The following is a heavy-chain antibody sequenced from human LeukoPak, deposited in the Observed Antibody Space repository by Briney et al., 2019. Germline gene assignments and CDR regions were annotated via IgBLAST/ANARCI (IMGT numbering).Heavy chain of an antibody. V-gene: IGHV3-7*01. CDR3: ASETKLAAAGTTIGY. Sequence: GGGLRVSCAASGFTLSRYWMSWVRQAPGKGLEWVANIKRDESEKFYVDSVKGRFTISRDNAKNSLYLQMNSLRAEDTAMYYCASETKLAAAGTTIGYWGQGTLVTVSS. CDR1: GFTLSRYW. D-gene: IGHD6-13*01. J-gene: IGHJ4*02. CDR2: IKRDESEK.